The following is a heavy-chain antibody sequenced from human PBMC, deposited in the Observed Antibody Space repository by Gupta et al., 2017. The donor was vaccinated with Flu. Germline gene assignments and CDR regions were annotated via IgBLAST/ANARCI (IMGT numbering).Heavy chain of an antibody. CDR1: GFTFDDYA. V-gene: IGHV3-9*01. J-gene: IGHJ3*02. D-gene: IGHD4-23*01. Sequence: EVQLVESGGGLVQPGRSLRLSCAASGFTFDDYAMHWVRQAPGKGLEWVSGISWNSGSIGYADSVKGRFTISRDNAKNSLYLQMNSLRAEDTALYYCAKGTTVVTPGAFDIWGQGTMVTVSS. CDR3: AKGTTVVTPGAFDI. CDR2: ISWNSGSI.